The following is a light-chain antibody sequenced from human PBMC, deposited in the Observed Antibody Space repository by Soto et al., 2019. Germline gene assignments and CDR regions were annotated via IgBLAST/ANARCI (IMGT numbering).Light chain of an antibody. J-gene: IGKJ2*01. CDR3: QQYYNLTPT. Sequence: DIQMTQSPSSLSASVGDRVTITCQASQDLSNYLNWYQQKPGKAPKLLIYDASNLETGVPSRFIGSGSGTDFTCTISSLQPEEIATYYCQQYYNLTPTFGQGTKLEIK. CDR1: QDLSNY. CDR2: DAS. V-gene: IGKV1-33*01.